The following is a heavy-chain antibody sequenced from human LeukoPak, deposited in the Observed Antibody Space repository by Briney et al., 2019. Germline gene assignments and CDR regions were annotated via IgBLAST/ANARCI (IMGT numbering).Heavy chain of an antibody. CDR2: IYSGGST. D-gene: IGHD3-22*01. CDR3: ARVIFRDYDSSGYRTNYFDY. V-gene: IGHV3-53*04. J-gene: IGHJ4*02. Sequence: PGGSLRLSCAASGSTVSSNYMSWVRQAPGKGLEWVSVIYSGGSTYYADSVKGRFTISRHNSKNTLYLQMNSLRAEDTAVYYCARVIFRDYDSSGYRTNYFDYWGQGTLVTVSS. CDR1: GSTVSSNY.